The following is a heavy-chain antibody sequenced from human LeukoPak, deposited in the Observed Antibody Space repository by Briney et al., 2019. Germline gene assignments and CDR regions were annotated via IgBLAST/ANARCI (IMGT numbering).Heavy chain of an antibody. J-gene: IGHJ3*02. CDR2: VQHIGGET. D-gene: IGHD2-2*01. V-gene: IGHV3-7*01. CDR1: GFTFSNSW. Sequence: GGSLRLSCAGSGFTFSNSWMGWVRQAPGKGLEWVANVQHIGGETYYVDSVKGRFTTSRDNAKNSLYLQMNSLRAEDTAVYYCARLSDTEGSSTSYRASDIWGQGTMVTVSS. CDR3: ARLSDTEGSSTSYRASDI.